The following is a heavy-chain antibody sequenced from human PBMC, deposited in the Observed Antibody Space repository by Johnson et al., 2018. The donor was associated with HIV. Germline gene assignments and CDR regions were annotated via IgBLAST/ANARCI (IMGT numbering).Heavy chain of an antibody. Sequence: QVQLVESGGGLVKPGGSLRLSCAASGFTFSDYYMSWIRQAPGKGLEWVSYISSSGSTIYYADSVKGRFTISRDNSKNTLFLQMNSLTTEDTAVYYCARSYYDFAPIGPAFDLWGQGTMVTVSS. CDR2: ISSSGSTI. CDR1: GFTFSDYY. V-gene: IGHV3-11*04. J-gene: IGHJ3*01. CDR3: ARSYYDFAPIGPAFDL. D-gene: IGHD3-3*01.